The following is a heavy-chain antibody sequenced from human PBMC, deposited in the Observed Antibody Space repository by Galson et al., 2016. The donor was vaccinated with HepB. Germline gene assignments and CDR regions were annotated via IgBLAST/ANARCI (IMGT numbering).Heavy chain of an antibody. CDR2: ITSTGSYT. D-gene: IGHD3-22*01. V-gene: IGHV3-11*06. CDR1: GFTFSDNY. CDR3: ATGPPSYYYDSSGYYSG. Sequence: SLRLSCAASGFTFSDNYMSWIRQAPGKGLEWLSYITSTGSYTNYAGSVKGRFTVSRDNAKNSLYLQMNSLRAEDTAVYYCATGPPSYYYDSSGYYSGWGQGTVVTVSS. J-gene: IGHJ4*02.